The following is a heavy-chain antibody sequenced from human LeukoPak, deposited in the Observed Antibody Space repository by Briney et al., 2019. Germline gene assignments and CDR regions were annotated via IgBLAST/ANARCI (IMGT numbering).Heavy chain of an antibody. J-gene: IGHJ4*02. CDR2: INPNSGGT. Sequence: AASVKASCKASGYTFTGYYMHWVRQAPGQGLEWMGWINPNSGGTNYAQKFQGWVTMTRDTSISTAYMELSRLRSDDTAVYYCARNYYGSGSYLSFDYWGQGTLVTVSS. CDR1: GYTFTGYY. CDR3: ARNYYGSGSYLSFDY. V-gene: IGHV1-2*04. D-gene: IGHD3-10*01.